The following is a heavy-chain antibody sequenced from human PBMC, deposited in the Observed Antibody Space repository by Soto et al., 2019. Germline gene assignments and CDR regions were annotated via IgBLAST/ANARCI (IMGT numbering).Heavy chain of an antibody. CDR1: GFTFSNFW. CDR3: ASPQQWLGQRGDFDY. CDR2: IRQDGSDK. D-gene: IGHD6-19*01. Sequence: EVQLVESGGGLVQPGGSLRLSCAASGFTFSNFWMSWVRQAPGKGLEWVANIRQDGSDKYYVDSVKSRFTISRDNSNNSLYLQMNSLRAEDTAVYYCASPQQWLGQRGDFDYWGQGTLVTVSS. V-gene: IGHV3-7*05. J-gene: IGHJ4*02.